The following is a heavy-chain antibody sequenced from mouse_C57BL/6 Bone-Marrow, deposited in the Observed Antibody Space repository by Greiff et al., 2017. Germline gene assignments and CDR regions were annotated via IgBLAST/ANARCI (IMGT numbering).Heavy chain of an antibody. Sequence: QVQLKESGAELVRPGTSVKVSCKASGYAFTNYLIEWVKQRPGQGLEWIGVINPGSGGTNYNEKFKGQATLTADKSSSTDYMQLSSLTSEDSAVYFCGRRRSNYMAWFAYWGKGTLVTVSA. D-gene: IGHD2-5*01. CDR2: INPGSGGT. CDR1: GYAFTNYL. V-gene: IGHV1-54*01. J-gene: IGHJ3*01. CDR3: GRRRSNYMAWFAY.